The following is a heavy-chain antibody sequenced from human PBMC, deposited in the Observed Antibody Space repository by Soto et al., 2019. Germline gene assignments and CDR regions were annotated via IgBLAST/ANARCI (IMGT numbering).Heavy chain of an antibody. D-gene: IGHD2-2*01. CDR2: ISYDGSNK. CDR1: GFTFSSYA. V-gene: IGHV3-30-3*01. Sequence: PGGSRRLSWAASGFTFSSYAMRWGRQAPGKGLEWVAVISYDGSNKNYADSVKGRFTISRDNSKNTLYLQMNSLRAEDTAVYYCARVCCSSTSCYFCLDYWGQGTLVTVSS. J-gene: IGHJ4*02. CDR3: ARVCCSSTSCYFCLDY.